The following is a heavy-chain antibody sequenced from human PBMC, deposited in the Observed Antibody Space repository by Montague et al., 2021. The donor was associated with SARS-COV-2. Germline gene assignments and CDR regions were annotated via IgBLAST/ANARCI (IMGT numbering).Heavy chain of an antibody. V-gene: IGHV4-34*01. CDR1: RGSFSNYY. CDR2: INQGGAP. J-gene: IGHJ3*02. Sequence: SETLSLTCAVSRGSFSNYYWTWIRQSPGKGLEWVGEINQGGAPNYTPSLKSRVTISLGTSKKQISLKLNSVTVADTAVFFCARGRPVQGSFRHFDSISSGALDIWGQGSLVTVSS. D-gene: IGHD3-9*01. CDR3: ARGRPVQGSFRHFDSISSGALDI.